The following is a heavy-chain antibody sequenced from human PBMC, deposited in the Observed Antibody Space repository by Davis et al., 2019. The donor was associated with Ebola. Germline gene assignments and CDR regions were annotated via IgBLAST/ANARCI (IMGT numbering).Heavy chain of an antibody. D-gene: IGHD6-19*01. V-gene: IGHV3-7*01. CDR2: IKQDGSEK. Sequence: GGSLRLSSAASGFTFSSYWMSWVRPAPGKGLGWVANIKQDGSEKYYVDSVKGRFTISRDNAKNSLYLQMNSLRAEDTAVYYCARDGAVAGMRWFDPWGQGTLVTVSS. J-gene: IGHJ5*02. CDR1: GFTFSSYW. CDR3: ARDGAVAGMRWFDP.